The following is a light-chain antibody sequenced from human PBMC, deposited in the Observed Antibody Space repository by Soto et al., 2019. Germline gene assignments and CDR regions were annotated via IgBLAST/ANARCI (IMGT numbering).Light chain of an antibody. CDR1: QSVSSN. Sequence: EIVMTQSPATLSVSPGERATLSCRASQSVSSNLAWYQQKPGQAPRLLIYGASIRATGIPARFSGSGSGTEFTLTISSLQSEDFAVYYCQQYNIWTFGQGTNVDIK. V-gene: IGKV3D-15*01. CDR3: QQYNIWT. J-gene: IGKJ1*01. CDR2: GAS.